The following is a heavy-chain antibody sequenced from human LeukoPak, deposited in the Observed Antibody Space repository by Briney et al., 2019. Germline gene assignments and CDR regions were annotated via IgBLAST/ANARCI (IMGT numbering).Heavy chain of an antibody. V-gene: IGHV3-23*01. CDR3: ASRPPSETYFAVFDY. CDR1: GFTFSSYA. D-gene: IGHD1-26*01. CDR2: ISGSGEST. Sequence: PGGSLRLSCAASGFTFSSYAMTWVRQAPGKGLDWVSGISGSGESTYYADSVKGRFTISRDNSKNTLYLQMNNLRAEDTAVYYCASRPPSETYFAVFDYWGQGTLVTVSS. J-gene: IGHJ4*02.